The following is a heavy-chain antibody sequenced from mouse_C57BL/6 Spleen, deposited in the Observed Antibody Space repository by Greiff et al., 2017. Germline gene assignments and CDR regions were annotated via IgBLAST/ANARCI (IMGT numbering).Heavy chain of an antibody. D-gene: IGHD2-4*01. CDR3: AREDYDFSWFAY. V-gene: IGHV3-6*01. CDR1: GYSITSGYY. CDR2: ISYDGSN. Sequence: EVKVEESGPGLVKPSQSLSLTCSVTGYSITSGYYWNWIRQFPGNKLEWMGYISYDGSNNYNPSLKNRISITRDTSKNQFFLKLNSVTTEDTATYYCAREDYDFSWFAYWGQGTLVTVSA. J-gene: IGHJ3*01.